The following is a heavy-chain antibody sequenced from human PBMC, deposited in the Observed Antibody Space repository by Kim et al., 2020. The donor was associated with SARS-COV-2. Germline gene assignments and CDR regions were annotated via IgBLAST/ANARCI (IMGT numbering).Heavy chain of an antibody. CDR1: GFTFSSYA. Sequence: GGSLRLSCAASGFTFSSYAMSWVRQAPGKGLEWVSVIYSGGSSTYYADSVKGRFTISRDNSKNTLYLQMNSLRAEDTAVYYCAKEAPLYYGEVEMATVNYYYYGMDVWGQGTTVTVSS. V-gene: IGHV3-23*03. CDR3: AKEAPLYYGEVEMATVNYYYYGMDV. CDR2: IYSGGSST. J-gene: IGHJ6*02. D-gene: IGHD4-17*01.